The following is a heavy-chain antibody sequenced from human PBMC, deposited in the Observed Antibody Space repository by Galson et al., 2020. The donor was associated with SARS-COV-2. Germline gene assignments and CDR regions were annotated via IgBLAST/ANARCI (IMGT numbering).Heavy chain of an antibody. J-gene: IGHJ4*02. CDR3: LSYSSTRHNY. D-gene: IGHD6-19*01. CDR2: MSPTGGTS. V-gene: IGHV3-64D*09. CDR1: GFIFTAYA. Sequence: GGSLRLPCPASGFIFTAYAMHWVRQAPGKGLQYVSAMSPTGGTSFYADSVNGRFTMSRDNSKNTFYLQMTDLRVEDSAFYYCLSYSSTRHNYWGQGTLVTVSS.